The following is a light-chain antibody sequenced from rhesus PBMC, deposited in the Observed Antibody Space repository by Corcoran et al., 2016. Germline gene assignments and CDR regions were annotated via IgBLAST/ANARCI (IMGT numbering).Light chain of an antibody. CDR1: QGITNA. CDR2: EAS. J-gene: IGKJ2*01. Sequence: IQMTQSPSSLAASVGDRVTITCRASQGITNALVWYQQKPGETPKDLVYEASSLVSGIPVRFSGSGSGTEFTLSIIGLPPEDFATYYWRHNYRAPYGFGQGTKVEIK. V-gene: IGKV1-33*02. CDR3: RHNYRAPYG.